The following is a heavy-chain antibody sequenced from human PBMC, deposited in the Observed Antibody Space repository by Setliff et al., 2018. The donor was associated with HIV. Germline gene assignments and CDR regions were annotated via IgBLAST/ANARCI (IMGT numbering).Heavy chain of an antibody. CDR1: GFTFSSYS. J-gene: IGHJ4*02. V-gene: IGHV3-21*01. CDR3: ARVGLWSHYSPDY. D-gene: IGHD3-3*01. Sequence: KPGGSLRLSCAASGFTFSSYSMNWVRQAPGKGLEWVSSSSSSSSYIYYADSVKGRFTISRDNAKNSLYLQMNSLRAEDTAVYYCARVGLWSHYSPDYWGQGTLVTVSS. CDR2: SSSSSSYI.